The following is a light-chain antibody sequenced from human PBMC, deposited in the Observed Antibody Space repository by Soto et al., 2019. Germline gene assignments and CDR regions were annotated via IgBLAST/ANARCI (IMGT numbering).Light chain of an antibody. Sequence: DIQMTQSPSSLSASVGHRVTITCRASQSISTYLNWYQQKPGKAPKLLIYAASSLQSGVPSRFSGSGSGTDFTLTISSLQPEDFATYYCQQSDRTPRTFGQGTKVDIK. CDR1: QSISTY. V-gene: IGKV1-39*01. J-gene: IGKJ1*01. CDR2: AAS. CDR3: QQSDRTPRT.